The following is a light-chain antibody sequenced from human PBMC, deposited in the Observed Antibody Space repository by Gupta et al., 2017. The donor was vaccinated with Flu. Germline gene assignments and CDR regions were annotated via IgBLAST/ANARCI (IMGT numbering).Light chain of an antibody. CDR3: QQYGSSPQT. CDR1: QTISSSY. V-gene: IGKV3-20*01. CDR2: GAS. Sequence: EIVLTQSPATLSLSPGKRATLSCRAGQTISSSYLAWYQQKPGQAPRLLIYGASSRATGIPDRFSGSGSGTDFTLTISRLEPEDFAVYYCQQYGSSPQTFGQGTKVEIK. J-gene: IGKJ1*01.